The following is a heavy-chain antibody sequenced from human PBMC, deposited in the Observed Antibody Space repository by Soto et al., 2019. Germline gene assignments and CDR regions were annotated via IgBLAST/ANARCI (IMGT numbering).Heavy chain of an antibody. V-gene: IGHV2-5*02. J-gene: IGHJ4*02. D-gene: IGHD3-10*01. Sequence: QITLKESGPTLVKPTQTLTLTCTFSGFSLSTSGVGVGWIRQPPGKALEWLALIYWDDDKRYSPSLKSRLTIIKDTSKNQVVLTMTNMDPVDTATYNCVHTRYNAWGSYYDYWGQGTLVTVSS. CDR3: VHTRYNAWGSYYDY. CDR2: IYWDDDK. CDR1: GFSLSTSGVG.